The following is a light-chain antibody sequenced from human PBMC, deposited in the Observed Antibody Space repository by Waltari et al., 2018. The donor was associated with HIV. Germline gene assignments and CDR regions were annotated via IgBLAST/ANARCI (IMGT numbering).Light chain of an antibody. CDR3: SAWDDNVNAL. J-gene: IGLJ2*01. Sequence: QSVLRQPPSASGTPGQRVTISCSGSRSNIGTNNVNLHQQLPGTAPKLLIHSNNQRPSGVPDRFSGSRSGTSASLVISGLQSEDEADYYCSAWDDNVNALFGGGTKLTVL. CDR2: SNN. CDR1: RSNIGTNN. V-gene: IGLV1-44*01.